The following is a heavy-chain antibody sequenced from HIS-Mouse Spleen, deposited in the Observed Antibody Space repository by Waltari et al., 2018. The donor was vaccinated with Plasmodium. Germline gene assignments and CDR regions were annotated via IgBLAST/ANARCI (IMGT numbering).Heavy chain of an antibody. CDR1: GGSFTGYS. D-gene: IGHD3-10*01. V-gene: IGHV4-34*01. J-gene: IGHJ2*01. Sequence: QVQLQQWGAGLLKPSETLSLPCAVYGGSFTGYSWSWIRQPPGKGLEWIGEINHSGSTNYNPSLKSRVTISVDTSKNQFSLKLSSVTAADTAVYYCARGLRGHYWYFDLWGRGTLVTVSS. CDR3: ARGLRGHYWYFDL. CDR2: INHSGST.